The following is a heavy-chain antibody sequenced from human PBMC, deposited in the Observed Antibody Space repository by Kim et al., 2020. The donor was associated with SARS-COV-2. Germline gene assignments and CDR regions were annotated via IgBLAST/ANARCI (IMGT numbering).Heavy chain of an antibody. CDR2: TYYRSKWYN. V-gene: IGHV6-1*01. CDR3: AKGRYFDWLPLRRCAFDI. D-gene: IGHD3-9*01. CDR1: GDSVSSNSAA. Sequence: SQTLSLTCAISGDSVSSNSAAWNWIRQSPSRGLEWLGRTYYRSKWYNDYAVSVKSRITINPDTSKNQFSLQLNSVTPEDTAVYYCAKGRYFDWLPLRRCAFDIWGQGTMVTVSS. J-gene: IGHJ3*02.